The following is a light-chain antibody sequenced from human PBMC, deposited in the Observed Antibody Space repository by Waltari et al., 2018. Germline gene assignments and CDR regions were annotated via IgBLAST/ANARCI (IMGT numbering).Light chain of an antibody. J-gene: IGKJ4*01. CDR3: QQSDTFFALT. Sequence: DIQMTKSPSSLSASVGDRVTITCRASQNINIFLSWYQKRPGRAPRLLIYAASSLHSGVPSRFSGSGSGTDFTLTIASLQPEDFATYYCQQSDTFFALTFGGGTKVEI. CDR2: AAS. CDR1: QNINIF. V-gene: IGKV1-39*01.